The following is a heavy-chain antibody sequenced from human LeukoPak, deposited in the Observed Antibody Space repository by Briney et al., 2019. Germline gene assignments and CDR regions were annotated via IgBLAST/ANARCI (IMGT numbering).Heavy chain of an antibody. V-gene: IGHV3-7*01. CDR3: ARGGLWFGEFRPYYFDY. J-gene: IGHJ4*02. CDR1: GFTFSSYW. D-gene: IGHD3-10*01. Sequence: GGSLRLSCAASGFTFSSYWMSWVRQAPGKGLEWVANIKQDGSEKYYVDSVKGRFTISRDNAKNSLYLQMNSLRAEGTAVYYCARGGLWFGEFRPYYFDYWGQGTLVTVSS. CDR2: IKQDGSEK.